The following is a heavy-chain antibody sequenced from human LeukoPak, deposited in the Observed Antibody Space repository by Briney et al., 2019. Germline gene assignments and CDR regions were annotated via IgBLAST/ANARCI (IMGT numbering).Heavy chain of an antibody. Sequence: GASVKVSCKASGYTFTGYYMHWVRQAPGQGLEWMGWINPNSGGTNYAQKFQGRVTMTRDTSISTAYMELSRLRSDDTAVYYCARALTYYDILTGLSLESDYYYYGMDVWGQGTTVTVSS. D-gene: IGHD3-9*01. CDR1: GYTFTGYY. J-gene: IGHJ6*02. V-gene: IGHV1-2*02. CDR2: INPNSGGT. CDR3: ARALTYYDILTGLSLESDYYYYGMDV.